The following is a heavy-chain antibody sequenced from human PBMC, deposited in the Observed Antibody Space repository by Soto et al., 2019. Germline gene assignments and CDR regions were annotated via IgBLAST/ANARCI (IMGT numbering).Heavy chain of an antibody. CDR3: ARGGGITVAGYYYYYYGMDV. V-gene: IGHV4-34*01. Sequence: KPSDTLSLTCAVYGGSFSGYYWSWIRQPPGKGLEWIGEINHSGSTNYNPSLKSRVTISVDTSKNQFSLKLSSVTAADTAVYYCARGGGITVAGYYYYYYGMDVWGQGTTVTVSS. J-gene: IGHJ6*02. D-gene: IGHD6-19*01. CDR1: GGSFSGYY. CDR2: INHSGST.